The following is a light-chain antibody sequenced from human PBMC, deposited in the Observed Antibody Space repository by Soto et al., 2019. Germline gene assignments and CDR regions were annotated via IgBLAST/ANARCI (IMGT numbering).Light chain of an antibody. CDR1: QSISSY. J-gene: IGKJ4*01. V-gene: IGKV1-39*01. CDR2: AAS. Sequence: NQMPQSPSSLSASVGDSVTITCRARQSISSYLNWYQQKPGKAPKLLIYAASSLQSGVPSRFSGSGSGTDFTLTISSPQPEDFATYYCQQSYSTPLTIGRGTKV. CDR3: QQSYSTPLT.